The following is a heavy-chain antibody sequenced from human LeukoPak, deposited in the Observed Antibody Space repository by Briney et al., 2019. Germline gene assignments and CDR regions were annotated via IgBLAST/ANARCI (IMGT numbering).Heavy chain of an antibody. CDR2: INPKSGGT. J-gene: IGHJ5*02. V-gene: IGHV1-2*02. CDR1: GYTFTGYY. Sequence: ASVKVSCKASGYTFTGYYMHWVRQAPGQGLEWMGWINPKSGGTNYAQKFHGRVTMTRDTSISTAYMQLSRLRSDDIAVHYCARNVEIVATSSCWFDPWGEGTLVTVSS. CDR3: ARNVEIVATSSCWFDP. D-gene: IGHD5-12*01.